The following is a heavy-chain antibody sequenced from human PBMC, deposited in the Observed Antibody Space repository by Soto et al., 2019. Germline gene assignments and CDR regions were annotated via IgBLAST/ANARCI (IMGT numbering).Heavy chain of an antibody. CDR3: TTGIYYDLLTGYHDVAY. CDR1: GFNLSHPW. V-gene: IGHV3-15*01. Sequence: EVQLVQSGGGLVKPGGSLGLSLPPLGFNLSHPWITWVRQVAGKGREWVGGIKSETDGGTADYAAPVKGRITISRDDSKNTVYLQMNSLKTEDTAVYYCTTGIYYDLLTGYHDVAYWGQGTLVTVSS. J-gene: IGHJ4*02. D-gene: IGHD3-9*01. CDR2: IKSETDGGTA.